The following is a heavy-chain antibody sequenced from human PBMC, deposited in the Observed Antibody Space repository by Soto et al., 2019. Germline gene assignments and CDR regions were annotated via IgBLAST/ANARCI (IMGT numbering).Heavy chain of an antibody. CDR3: ARPHIASHYYYGMDV. CDR2: INPSGTTT. Sequence: QVQLVQSGAEVKKPGASVKVSCKASGYTFTSYYMHWVRQAPGQGLEWMGIINPSGTTTDYAQKFQGRVTMTRDTSTSTYSMELSSLRSEATAVYYCARPHIASHYYYGMDVWGQGTTVTVSS. D-gene: IGHD2-2*01. CDR1: GYTFTSYY. V-gene: IGHV1-46*01. J-gene: IGHJ6*02.